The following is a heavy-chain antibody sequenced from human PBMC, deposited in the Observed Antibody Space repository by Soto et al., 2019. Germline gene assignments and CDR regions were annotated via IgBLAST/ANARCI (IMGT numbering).Heavy chain of an antibody. CDR3: ASMIYDSSGYSFDY. J-gene: IGHJ4*02. CDR2: IDPSDSYT. V-gene: IGHV5-10-1*01. CDR1: GYSFTSYW. Sequence: PGESLKISCKGSGYSFTSYWISWVRQMPGKGREWMGRIDPSDSYTNYSPSFQGHVTISADKSIGTAYLQWSSLKASDTAMYYCASMIYDSSGYSFDYWGQGTLVTVSS. D-gene: IGHD3-22*01.